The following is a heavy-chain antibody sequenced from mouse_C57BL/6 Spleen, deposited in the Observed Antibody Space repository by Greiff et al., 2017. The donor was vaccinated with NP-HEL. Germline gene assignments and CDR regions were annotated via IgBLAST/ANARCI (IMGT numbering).Heavy chain of an antibody. V-gene: IGHV1-82*01. CDR3: ARENYYYGSAY. J-gene: IGHJ3*01. CDR2: IYPGDGDT. D-gene: IGHD1-1*01. Sequence: VQLQQSGPELVKPGASVKISCKASGYAFSSSWMNWVKQRPGKGLEWIGRIYPGDGDTNYNGKFKGKATLTADKSSSTAYMQLSSLTSEDSAVYFCARENYYYGSAYWGQGTLVTVSA. CDR1: GYAFSSSW.